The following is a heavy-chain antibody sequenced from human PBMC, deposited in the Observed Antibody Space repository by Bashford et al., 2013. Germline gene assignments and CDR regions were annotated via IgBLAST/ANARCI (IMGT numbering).Heavy chain of an antibody. Sequence: GSLRLSCAASGFTFSSYEMNWVRQAPGKGLEWVSYISSSGSTRHYADSVKGRFTISRDNSKNTLYLQMNSLRAEDTAVYYCAKDAGGTGDYWGQGTLVTVSS. CDR3: AKDAGGTGDY. CDR1: GFTFSSYE. J-gene: IGHJ4*02. D-gene: IGHD1-14*01. CDR2: ISSSGSTR. V-gene: IGHV3-48*03.